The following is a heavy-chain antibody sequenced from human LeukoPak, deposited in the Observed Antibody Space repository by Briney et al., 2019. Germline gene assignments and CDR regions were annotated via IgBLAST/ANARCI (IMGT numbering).Heavy chain of an antibody. V-gene: IGHV4-34*01. CDR1: GGSFSGYY. J-gene: IGHJ5*02. CDR3: ARERSMVRGMSWFDP. D-gene: IGHD3-10*01. CDR2: INHSGST. Sequence: KASETLSLTCAVYGGSFSGYYWSWIRQPPGKGLEWIGEINHSGSTNYNPFLKSRVTISVDTSKNQFSLKLSSVTATDTAVYYCARERSMVRGMSWFDPWGQGTLVTVSS.